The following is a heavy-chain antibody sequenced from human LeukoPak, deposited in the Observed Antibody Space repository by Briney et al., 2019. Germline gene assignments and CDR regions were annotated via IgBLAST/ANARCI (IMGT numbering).Heavy chain of an antibody. CDR2: ISSSSSYI. V-gene: IGHV3-21*01. CDR1: GFTFSSYS. J-gene: IGHJ4*02. Sequence: NPGGSLRLSCAASGFTFSSYSMNWVRQAPGKGLEWVSSISSSSSYIYYADSVKGRFTISRDNAKNSLYLQMNSLRAEDTAVYYCARDFRYYYGSGSYVPFDYWGQGTLVTVSS. D-gene: IGHD3-10*01. CDR3: ARDFRYYYGSGSYVPFDY.